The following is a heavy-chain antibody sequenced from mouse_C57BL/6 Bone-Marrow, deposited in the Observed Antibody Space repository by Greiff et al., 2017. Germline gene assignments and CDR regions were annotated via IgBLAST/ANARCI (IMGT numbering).Heavy chain of an antibody. J-gene: IGHJ1*03. D-gene: IGHD2-13*01. CDR2: INPNNGGT. CDR1: GYTFTDYN. V-gene: IGHV1-22*01. Sequence: EVQLQQSGPELVKPGASVKMSCKASGYTFTDYNMHWVKQSHGKSLEWIGYINPNNGGTSYNQKFKGKATLTVNKSSSTAYMELRSLTSEDSAVYYCASRGLLTGYFDGWGTGTTVTVSS. CDR3: ASRGLLTGYFDG.